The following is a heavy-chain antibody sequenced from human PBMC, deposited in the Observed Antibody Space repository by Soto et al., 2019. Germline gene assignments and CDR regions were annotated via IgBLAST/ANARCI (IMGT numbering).Heavy chain of an antibody. Sequence: QVQLQQWGAGLLKPSETLSLTCAVYGGFVSSGSYYWSWIRQPPGKGLEWIGEMRHSGGTRFNPSLNSRVTISGDSSKNQFSLKMSSVTAADTALYCCARVERGTATTVVDAFDIWGPGTMVTVSS. CDR3: ARVERGTATTVVDAFDI. D-gene: IGHD1-1*01. J-gene: IGHJ3*02. V-gene: IGHV4-34*01. CDR2: MRHSGGT. CDR1: GGFVSSGSYY.